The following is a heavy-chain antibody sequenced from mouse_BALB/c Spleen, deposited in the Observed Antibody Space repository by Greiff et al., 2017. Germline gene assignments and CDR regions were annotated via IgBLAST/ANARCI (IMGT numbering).Heavy chain of an antibody. CDR3: TSLVWEGGFAY. Sequence: QVHVKQSGAELVKPGASVKLSCKASGYTFTSYYMYWVKQRPGQGLEWIGEINPSNGGTNFNEKFKSKATLTVDKSSSTAYMQLSSLTSEDSAVYYCTSLVWEGGFAYWGQGTTLTVSS. V-gene: IGHV1S81*02. CDR2: INPSNGGT. J-gene: IGHJ2*01. D-gene: IGHD2-10*02. CDR1: GYTFTSYY.